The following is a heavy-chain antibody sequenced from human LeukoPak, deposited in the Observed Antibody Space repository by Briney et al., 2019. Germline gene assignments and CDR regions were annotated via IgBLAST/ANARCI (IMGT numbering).Heavy chain of an antibody. CDR2: INPNSGGT. CDR3: ARDHPYSSGWVYYYYGMDV. J-gene: IGHJ6*02. Sequence: WASVKVSCKASGYTFTGYYMHWVRQAPGQGLEWMGWINPNSGGTNYAQKFQGRVTMTRDTSISTAYMELSRLRSDDTAAYYCARDHPYSSGWVYYYYGMDVWGQGTTVTVSS. V-gene: IGHV1-2*02. CDR1: GYTFTGYY. D-gene: IGHD6-19*01.